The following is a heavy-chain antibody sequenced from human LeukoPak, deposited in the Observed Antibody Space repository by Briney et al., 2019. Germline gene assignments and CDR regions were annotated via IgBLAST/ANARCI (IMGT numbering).Heavy chain of an antibody. J-gene: IGHJ4*02. Sequence: SETLSLTCTVSGGSISSGSYYWSWIRQPAGKGLEWIGRIYTSGSTNYNPSLKSRVTISVDTSKNQFSLKLSSVTAADTAVYYCARTSYSHGPMNFNYWGQGTLVTVSS. CDR3: ARTSYSHGPMNFNY. D-gene: IGHD5-18*01. CDR2: IYTSGST. CDR1: GGSISSGSYY. V-gene: IGHV4-61*02.